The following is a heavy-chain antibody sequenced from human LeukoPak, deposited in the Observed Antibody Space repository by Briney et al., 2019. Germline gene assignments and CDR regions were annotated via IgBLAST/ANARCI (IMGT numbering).Heavy chain of an antibody. CDR1: GGSISSYY. Sequence: PSETLSLTCTVSGGSISSYYWSWIRQPPGKGLEWIGYIYYSGSTNYNPSLKSRVTISVDTSKNQFSLKLSSVTAADTAVYYCARTPDLASFDYWGQGTLVTVSS. V-gene: IGHV4-59*12. CDR3: ARTPDLASFDY. J-gene: IGHJ4*02. CDR2: IYYSGST. D-gene: IGHD5-12*01.